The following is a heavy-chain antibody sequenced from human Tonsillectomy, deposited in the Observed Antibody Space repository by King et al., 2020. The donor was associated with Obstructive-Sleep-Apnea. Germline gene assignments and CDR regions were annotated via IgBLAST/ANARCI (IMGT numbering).Heavy chain of an antibody. CDR1: GTSVSDNY. J-gene: IGHJ4*02. D-gene: IGHD4-17*01. Sequence: VQLQQWRAGLLKPSETLSLTCGVCGTSVSDNYWSWIRQTPGRGLEWIGQINPRGGTDYSPSFKSRVTISVDTSQNQLSLKLTSVTAADSAVYFCARGPIPVTHDFDYWGQGTLVTVSS. V-gene: IGHV4-34*01. CDR3: ARGPIPVTHDFDY. CDR2: INPRGGT.